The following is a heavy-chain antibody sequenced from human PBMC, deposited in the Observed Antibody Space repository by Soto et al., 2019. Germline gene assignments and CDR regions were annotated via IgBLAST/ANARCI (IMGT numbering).Heavy chain of an antibody. V-gene: IGHV1-46*03. CDR2: INPSGGIT. J-gene: IGHJ4*02. Sequence: ASVKVSCKASGYTFTDYYIHWVRQAPGQGLEWMGIINPSGGITNYAQNSQGRVTMTSDTSTSTVYMELSSLRSADTAVYYCARWMKGSGSYTAFDFWGQGTLVTVS. CDR1: GYTFTDYY. D-gene: IGHD3-10*01. CDR3: ARWMKGSGSYTAFDF.